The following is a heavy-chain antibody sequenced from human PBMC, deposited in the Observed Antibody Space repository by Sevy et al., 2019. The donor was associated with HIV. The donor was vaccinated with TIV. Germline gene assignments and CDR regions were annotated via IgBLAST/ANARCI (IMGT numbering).Heavy chain of an antibody. Sequence: GGSLRLSCAASGFTFSKYWMSWVRQAPGKGLEWLANIQEDGSGEYYVDAVKGRFTISRDNAKNSLYLQMNSLRAEDTAVYYCATDPFSVTSSNDYMDVWGKGTTVTVSS. CDR1: GFTFSKYW. CDR2: IQEDGSGE. V-gene: IGHV3-7*01. D-gene: IGHD4-17*01. CDR3: ATDPFSVTSSNDYMDV. J-gene: IGHJ6*03.